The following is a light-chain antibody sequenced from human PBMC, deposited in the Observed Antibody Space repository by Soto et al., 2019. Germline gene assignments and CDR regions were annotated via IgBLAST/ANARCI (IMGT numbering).Light chain of an antibody. CDR1: QTISGW. CDR2: K. Sequence: DIQLTQSPSTLSASVGDRVIITCRASQTISGWLAWYQQKPGKAPNLLIYKTLKSGVPSRFSGSGSGTEFTFTINSLQPDDFATYYCQQFHSYSFGQGTKVEIK. V-gene: IGKV1-5*03. J-gene: IGKJ1*01. CDR3: QQFHSYS.